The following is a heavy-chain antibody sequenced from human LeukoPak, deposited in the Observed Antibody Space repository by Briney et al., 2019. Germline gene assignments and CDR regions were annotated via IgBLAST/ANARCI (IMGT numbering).Heavy chain of an antibody. CDR3: AIAHYVTGTSTDY. D-gene: IGHD1-20*01. CDR1: GYTFTGYY. Sequence: ASVKVSCKASGYTFTGYYLHWVRQAPGQGLEWMGGIIPIFGTANYAQKFQGRVTITTDESTSTAYMELSSLRSEDTAVYYCAIAHYVTGTSTDYWGQGTLVTVSS. V-gene: IGHV1-69*05. J-gene: IGHJ4*02. CDR2: IIPIFGTA.